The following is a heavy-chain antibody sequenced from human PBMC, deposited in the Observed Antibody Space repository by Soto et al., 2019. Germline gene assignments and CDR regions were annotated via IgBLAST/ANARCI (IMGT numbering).Heavy chain of an antibody. J-gene: IGHJ4*02. CDR2: IHTYNGNR. Sequence: ASVKVSCKASGYTFTSYGISWVRQAPGQGLEWVGWIHTYNGNRNFPQKFQGRVALTTDTSTSTAYMELRSLRSDDTAVYYCARDSDYNIAYWGQGTLVTVSS. V-gene: IGHV1-18*01. D-gene: IGHD4-4*01. CDR1: GYTFTSYG. CDR3: ARDSDYNIAY.